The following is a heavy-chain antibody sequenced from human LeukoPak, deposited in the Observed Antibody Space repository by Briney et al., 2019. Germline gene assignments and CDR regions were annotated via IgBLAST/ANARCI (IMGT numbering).Heavy chain of an antibody. J-gene: IGHJ4*02. D-gene: IGHD3-10*01. CDR3: ARAMVRGVIPY. V-gene: IGHV3-30*04. CDR2: ISNDGTIQ. Sequence: PGGSLRFSCAASGFTFRAYAMHWVRQAPGKGLEWLAVISNDGTIQYYADSVKGRFTISRDNSRNIMNLQTESLRPEHTAIYYCARAMVRGVIPYWGQGTLVTVSS. CDR1: GFTFRAYA.